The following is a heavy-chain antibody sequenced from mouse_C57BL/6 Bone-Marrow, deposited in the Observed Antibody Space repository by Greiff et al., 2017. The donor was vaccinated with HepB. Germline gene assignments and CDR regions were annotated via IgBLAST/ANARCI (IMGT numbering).Heavy chain of an antibody. J-gene: IGHJ4*01. CDR2: IDPSDSYT. CDR1: GYTFTSYW. CDR3: ARGSSGYNYAMDY. Sequence: QVQLKQSGAELVRPGTSVKLSCKASGYTFTSYWMQWVKQRPGQGLEWIGEIDPSDSYTNYNQKFKGKATLTVDTSSSTAYMQLSSLTSEDSAVYYCARGSSGYNYAMDYWGQGTSVTVSS. V-gene: IGHV1-50*01. D-gene: IGHD3-2*02.